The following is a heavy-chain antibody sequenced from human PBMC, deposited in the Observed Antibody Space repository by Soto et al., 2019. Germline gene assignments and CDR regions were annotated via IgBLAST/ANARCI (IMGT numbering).Heavy chain of an antibody. J-gene: IGHJ4*02. CDR3: ARTRSPPYSNYFDY. V-gene: IGHV4-4*02. CDR1: GGSISSSNW. D-gene: IGHD4-4*01. Sequence: SETLSLTCAVSGGSISSSNWWSWVRQPPGKGLEWIGEIYHSGSTNYNPSLKSRVTISVDKSKNQFSLKLSSVTAADTAVYYCARTRSPPYSNYFDYWGQGTLVTVSS. CDR2: IYHSGST.